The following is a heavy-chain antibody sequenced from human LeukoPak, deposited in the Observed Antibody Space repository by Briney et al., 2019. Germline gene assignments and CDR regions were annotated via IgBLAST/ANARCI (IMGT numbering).Heavy chain of an antibody. V-gene: IGHV1-69*04. J-gene: IGHJ4*02. CDR2: IIPILGIA. CDR3: ARPKYSSGYYFDY. D-gene: IGHD6-19*01. CDR1: GYTFTSYA. Sequence: GASVKVSCKASGYTFTSYAISWVRQAPGQGLEWMGRIIPILGIANYAQKFQGRVTITADKSTSTAYMELSSLGSEDTAVYYCARPKYSSGYYFDYWGQGTLVTVSS.